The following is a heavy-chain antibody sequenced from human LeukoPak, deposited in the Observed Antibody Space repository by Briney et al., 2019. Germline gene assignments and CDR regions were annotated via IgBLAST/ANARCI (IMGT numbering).Heavy chain of an antibody. J-gene: IGHJ4*02. CDR2: MNPNSGNT. Sequence: ASVKVSCKASGYTFTSYDINWVRQATGQGLEWMGWMNPNSGNTGYAQKFQGRVTITRNTSISTAYMELSSLRSEDTAVYYCARVVPAARYFDYWGQGTLVTVSS. D-gene: IGHD2-2*01. CDR3: ARVVPAARYFDY. V-gene: IGHV1-8*03. CDR1: GYTFTSYD.